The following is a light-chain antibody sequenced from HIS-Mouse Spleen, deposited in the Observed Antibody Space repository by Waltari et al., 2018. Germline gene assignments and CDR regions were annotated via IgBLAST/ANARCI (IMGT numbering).Light chain of an antibody. CDR3: QSADSSGTYQDVV. CDR2: KDS. CDR1: PLPKQN. Sequence: SYELTQPPSVSGSPGQTARIPLPGDPLPKQNVYWYQQKPGQAPVLVIYKDSERPSGIPERFSGSSSGTTVTLTISGVQAEDEADYYCQSADSSGTYQDVVFGGGTKLTVL. V-gene: IGLV3-25*03. J-gene: IGLJ2*01.